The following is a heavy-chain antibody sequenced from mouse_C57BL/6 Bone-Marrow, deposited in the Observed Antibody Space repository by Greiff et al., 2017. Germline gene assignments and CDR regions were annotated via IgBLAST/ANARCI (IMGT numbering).Heavy chain of an antibody. J-gene: IGHJ2*01. V-gene: IGHV14-4*01. CDR1: GFNIKDDY. CDR3: TRSPSSVDY. Sequence: VQLQQSGAELVRPGASVKLSCTASGFNIKDDYMHWVKQRPEQGLEWIGWIDPENGDTEYASKFQGKATITADTSSNTAYLQLSSLTSEDTAVYCCTRSPSSVDYGGQGTTLPAS. CDR2: IDPENGDT.